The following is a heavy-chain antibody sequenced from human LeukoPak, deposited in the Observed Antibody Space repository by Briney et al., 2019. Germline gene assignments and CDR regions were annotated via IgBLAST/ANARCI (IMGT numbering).Heavy chain of an antibody. J-gene: IGHJ2*01. D-gene: IGHD4-17*01. CDR2: IYYSGGT. CDR3: ARPVDYGDYANWYFDL. Sequence: SETLSLTCTVSGGSISSYYWSWIRQPPGKGLEWIGYIYYSGGTNYNPSLKSRVTISVDTSKNQFSLKLSSVTAADTAVYYCARPVDYGDYANWYFDLWGRGTLVTVSS. CDR1: GGSISSYY. V-gene: IGHV4-59*08.